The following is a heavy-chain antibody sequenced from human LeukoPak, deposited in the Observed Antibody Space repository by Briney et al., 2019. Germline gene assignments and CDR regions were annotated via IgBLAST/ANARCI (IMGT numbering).Heavy chain of an antibody. J-gene: IGHJ6*03. V-gene: IGHV1-69*13. CDR3: ARTVELRGVISVYMDV. D-gene: IGHD3-10*01. CDR1: GGTFSSYA. Sequence: ASVKVSCKASGGTFSSYAIGWVRQAPGQGLEWMGGIIPIFGTANYAQKFQGRVTITADESTSTAYMELSSLRSEDTAVYYCARTVELRGVISVYMDVWGKGTTVTISS. CDR2: IIPIFGTA.